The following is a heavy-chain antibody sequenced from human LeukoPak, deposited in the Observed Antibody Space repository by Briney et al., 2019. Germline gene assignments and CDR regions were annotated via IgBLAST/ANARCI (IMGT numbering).Heavy chain of an antibody. D-gene: IGHD2-15*01. J-gene: IGHJ6*03. CDR2: INPNSGGT. CDR3: AGAYCSGGSCYSFYYYYYMDV. CDR1: GYTFTGYY. Sequence: GASVKVSCKASGYTFTGYYMHWVRQAPGQGLEWMGWINPNSGGTNYAQKFQGRVTMTRDTSISTAYMELSRLRSDDTAVYYCAGAYCSGGSCYSFYYYYYMDVWGKGTTVTVSS. V-gene: IGHV1-2*02.